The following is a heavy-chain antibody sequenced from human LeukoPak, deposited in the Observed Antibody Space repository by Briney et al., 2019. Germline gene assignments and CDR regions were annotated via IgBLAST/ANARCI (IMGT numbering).Heavy chain of an antibody. D-gene: IGHD6-13*01. Sequence: ASVKVSCKASGYTFTSYHINWVRQATGQGPEWMGWMSPNSGDTGFAQKFQGRVTMTRNTSITTAYMELSSLRSDDTAIYYCARGVAAGYDYWGQGTLVTVSS. CDR3: ARGVAAGYDY. CDR2: MSPNSGDT. CDR1: GYTFTSYH. J-gene: IGHJ4*02. V-gene: IGHV1-8*01.